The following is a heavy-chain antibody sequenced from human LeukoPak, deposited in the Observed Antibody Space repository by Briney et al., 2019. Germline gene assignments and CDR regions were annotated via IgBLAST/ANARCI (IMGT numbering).Heavy chain of an antibody. V-gene: IGHV3-30*02. CDR2: IRYDGSNK. J-gene: IGHJ6*03. CDR1: GFTFSSYG. CDR3: AKDGLLLTGRIYYYYYMDV. Sequence: PGGSLRLSCAASGFTFSSYGMHWVRQAPGKGLEWVAFIRYDGSNKYYADSVKGRFTISRDNSKNTLYLQMNSLRAEDTAVYYCAKDGLLLTGRIYYYYYMDVWGKGTTVTISS. D-gene: IGHD3-9*01.